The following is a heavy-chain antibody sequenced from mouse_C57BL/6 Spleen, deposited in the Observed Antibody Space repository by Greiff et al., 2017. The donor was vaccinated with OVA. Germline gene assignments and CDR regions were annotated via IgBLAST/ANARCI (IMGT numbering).Heavy chain of an antibody. Sequence: QVQLQQPGAELVKPGASVKLSCKASGYTFTSYWMHWVKQRPGQGLEWIGMIHPNSGSTNYNEKFKSKATLTVDKSSSTAYMQLSSLTSEDSAVYYCARQRIVLRYFDVWGTGTTVTVSS. V-gene: IGHV1-64*01. J-gene: IGHJ1*03. D-gene: IGHD1-1*01. CDR1: GYTFTSYW. CDR2: IHPNSGST. CDR3: ARQRIVLRYFDV.